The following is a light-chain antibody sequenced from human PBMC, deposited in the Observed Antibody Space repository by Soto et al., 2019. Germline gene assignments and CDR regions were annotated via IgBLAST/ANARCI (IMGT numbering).Light chain of an antibody. Sequence: EIVXTXSPXXLSXSPGESATLSCRASQSVSSSYLAWYQQKPGRAPRLLIYGASNRATGIPDRFSGSGSGTDFTLTISRLEPEDFAVFYCQQYDDSITFGQGTRLEIE. V-gene: IGKV3-20*01. CDR3: QQYDDSIT. CDR2: GAS. J-gene: IGKJ5*01. CDR1: QSVSSSY.